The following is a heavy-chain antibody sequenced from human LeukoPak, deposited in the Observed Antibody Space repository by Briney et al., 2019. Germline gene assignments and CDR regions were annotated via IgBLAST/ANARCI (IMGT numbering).Heavy chain of an antibody. Sequence: GGSLRLSCVASEFSPTNFWMTWVRRTPGRGLEWVANIKHDGTEKFYVDSVKGRFTISRDNAKNSLYLQMNSLRAEDTAVYYCATFVGIVSGTYTVPGGLLVWGKGTTVTVSS. CDR1: EFSPTNFW. J-gene: IGHJ6*04. V-gene: IGHV3-7*01. CDR3: ATFVGIVSGTYTVPGGLLV. D-gene: IGHD2-2*03. CDR2: IKHDGTEK.